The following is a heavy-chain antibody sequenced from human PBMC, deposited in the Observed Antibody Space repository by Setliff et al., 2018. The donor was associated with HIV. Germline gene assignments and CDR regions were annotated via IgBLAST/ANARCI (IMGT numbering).Heavy chain of an antibody. CDR1: GGSFSGYY. V-gene: IGHV4-34*01. J-gene: IGHJ5*01. D-gene: IGHD5-18*01. CDR2: INHSGST. CDR3: ARELTVDADMVTRWFDP. Sequence: PSETLSLTCAVYGGSFSGYYWSWIRQPPGKGLEWIGEINHSGSTNYNPSLKSRVTISVDTSKNQFSLKLRSVTAADTAVCYCARELTVDADMVTRWFDPWGQGTMVTVSS.